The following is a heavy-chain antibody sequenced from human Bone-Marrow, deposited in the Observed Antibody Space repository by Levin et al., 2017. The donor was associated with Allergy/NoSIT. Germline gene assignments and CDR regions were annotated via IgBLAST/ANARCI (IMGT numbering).Heavy chain of an antibody. CDR1: GFTFSDYS. D-gene: IGHD3-10*01. V-gene: IGHV3-21*01. J-gene: IGHJ6*03. CDR2: ITISSTYK. Sequence: TTGGSLRLSCAASGFTFSDYSMNWVRQAPGKGLEWVSSITISSTYKYYADSVRGRFTISRDNAKNSLYLQMNSLRAEDTAVYYCARDQGMVRGIIIPSYYYMDVWGKGTTVTVSS. CDR3: ARDQGMVRGIIIPSYYYMDV.